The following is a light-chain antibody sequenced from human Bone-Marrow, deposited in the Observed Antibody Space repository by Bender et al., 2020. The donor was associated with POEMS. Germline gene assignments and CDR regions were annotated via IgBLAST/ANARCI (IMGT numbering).Light chain of an antibody. Sequence: QSALTQPASVSGSPGQSITIFCTGTSSDIGRYNYVAWYQQHPGKAPKLMIYDVTNRPSGVPDRFSGSKSGTSASLAITGLQAEDEGDYYCQSYDNSLGGWVFGGGTKLTVL. CDR3: QSYDNSLGGWV. CDR1: SSDIGRYNY. J-gene: IGLJ3*02. V-gene: IGLV2-14*01. CDR2: DVT.